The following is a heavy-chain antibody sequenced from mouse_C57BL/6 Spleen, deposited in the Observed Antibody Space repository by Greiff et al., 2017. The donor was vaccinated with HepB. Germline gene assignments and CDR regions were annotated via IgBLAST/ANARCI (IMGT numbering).Heavy chain of an antibody. CDR3: ESGGAWFAY. Sequence: EVQLQQSGPELVKPGASVKLSCKASGYSFTGYYMNWVKQSPEKSLEWIGDINPSTGGTNYNQKFKAKATLTVDKSSSTAYMQLKSLTSEDSAVYYCESGGAWFAYWGKGTLVTVSA. V-gene: IGHV1-42*01. CDR1: GYSFTGYY. J-gene: IGHJ3*01. CDR2: INPSTGGT.